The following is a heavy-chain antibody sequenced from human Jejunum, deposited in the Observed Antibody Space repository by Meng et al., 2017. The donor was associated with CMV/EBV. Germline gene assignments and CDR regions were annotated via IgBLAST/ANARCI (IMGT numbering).Heavy chain of an antibody. V-gene: IGHV3-74*01. CDR3: TANQWGY. J-gene: IGHJ4*02. Sequence: EVHLVESGGGVVQPGGSLRLSCAAYGFAFSNYWMHWVRQVPGKGLVWVSRIDTDGTTTTYTDAVNGRFTISRDNAKNTLYLQMNSLRVEDTAVYYCTANQWGYWGQGTLVTVAS. D-gene: IGHD2-21*02. CDR2: IDTDGTTT. CDR1: GFAFSNYW.